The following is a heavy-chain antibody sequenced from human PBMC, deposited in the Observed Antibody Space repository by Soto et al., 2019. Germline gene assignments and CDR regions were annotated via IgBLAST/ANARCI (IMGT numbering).Heavy chain of an antibody. CDR2: ISYDGSNK. D-gene: IGHD1-7*01. CDR1: GFTFSSYA. J-gene: IGHJ4*02. V-gene: IGHV3-30*18. CDR3: AKDATRTLLEYPAL. Sequence: QPGGSLRLSCAASGFTFSSYAMHWVRQAPGKGLEWVAVISYDGSNKYYADSVKGRFTISRDNSKNTLYLQMNSLRAEDTAVYYCAKDATRTLLEYPALWGQGT.